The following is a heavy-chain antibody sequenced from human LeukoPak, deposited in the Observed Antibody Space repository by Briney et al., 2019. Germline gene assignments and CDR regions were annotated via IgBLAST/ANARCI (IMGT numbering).Heavy chain of an antibody. D-gene: IGHD4-17*01. CDR1: GGTFSSYA. J-gene: IGHJ4*02. Sequence: ASVKVSCKASGGTFSSYAISWVRQAPGQGLEWMGGIIPIFGTANYAQKFQGRVTITADKSTSTAYMELSSLRSEDTAVYYCARVTKMTTVTTAPESYFDYWGQGTLVTVSS. V-gene: IGHV1-69*06. CDR3: ARVTKMTTVTTAPESYFDY. CDR2: IIPIFGTA.